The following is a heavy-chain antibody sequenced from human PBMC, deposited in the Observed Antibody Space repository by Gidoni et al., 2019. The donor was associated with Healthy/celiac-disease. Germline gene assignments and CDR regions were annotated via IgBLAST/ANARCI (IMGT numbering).Heavy chain of an antibody. Sequence: QVQLVQPGAEVKKPGSSGKVSCKSSGSTFSRYAISWVRQAPGEGLEWMGGIIPIFGTANYAQKFQGRVTITADKSTSTAYMELSSLRSEDTAVYYCARDFMVGATFQYFDYWGQGTLVTVSS. D-gene: IGHD1-26*01. V-gene: IGHV1-69*06. J-gene: IGHJ4*02. CDR1: GSTFSRYA. CDR3: ARDFMVGATFQYFDY. CDR2: IIPIFGTA.